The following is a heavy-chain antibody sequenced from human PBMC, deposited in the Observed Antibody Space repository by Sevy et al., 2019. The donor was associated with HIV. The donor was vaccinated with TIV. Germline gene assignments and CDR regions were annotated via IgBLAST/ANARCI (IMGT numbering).Heavy chain of an antibody. V-gene: IGHV4-59*08. CDR1: GGSITSLY. Sequence: SETLSLTCTVSGGSITSLYWNWIGQPPGKGLEWIANIYYNGHINYNPSPKSRVTLSLDTSKNQFSLRLSSVTAADTAMYYCAGENAWGRGYSWGQGTLVTVSS. CDR3: AGENAWGRGYS. J-gene: IGHJ4*02. D-gene: IGHD1-26*01. CDR2: IYYNGHI.